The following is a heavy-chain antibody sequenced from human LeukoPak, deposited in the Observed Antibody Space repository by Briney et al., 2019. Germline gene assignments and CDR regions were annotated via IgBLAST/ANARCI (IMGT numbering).Heavy chain of an antibody. V-gene: IGHV3-21*01. CDR2: ISSSTTYT. D-gene: IGHD4-17*01. CDR3: VRSGDYGDYGGSTDAFDL. J-gene: IGHJ3*01. Sequence: GGSLRLSCAASGFTFTTYSMNWVRRAPGMGLEWVSSISSSTTYTYYADSMKGRFTVSRDNAKNSLYLQMHSLRGEDTAVYYCVRSGDYGDYGGSTDAFDLWGQGTMVTVSS. CDR1: GFTFTTYS.